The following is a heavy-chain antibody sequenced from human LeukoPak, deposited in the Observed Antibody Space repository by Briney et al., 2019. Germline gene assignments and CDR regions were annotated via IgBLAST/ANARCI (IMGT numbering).Heavy chain of an antibody. D-gene: IGHD3-3*01. CDR2: ISWNSGSI. CDR1: GFTFDDYA. CDR3: AKGITIFGVVADWYFDL. J-gene: IGHJ2*01. V-gene: IGHV3-9*03. Sequence: GGSLRPSCAASGFTFDDYAMHWVRQAPGKGLEWVSGISWNSGSIGYADSVKGRFTISRDNAKNSLYLQMNSLRAEDMALYYCAKGITIFGVVADWYFDLWGRGTLVTVSS.